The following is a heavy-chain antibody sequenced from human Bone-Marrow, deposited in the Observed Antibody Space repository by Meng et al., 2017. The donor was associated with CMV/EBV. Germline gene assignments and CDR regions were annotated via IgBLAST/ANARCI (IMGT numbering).Heavy chain of an antibody. CDR3: ARSYCSGATCFHIDY. CDR1: GFTFSGHA. V-gene: IGHV3-30-3*01. Sequence: AGFTFSGHAMHWVRQAPGKGLEWVADISSDGTREYYADSVKDRFTISRDNSKNTLYLHMNSLRAEDTAVYYCARSYCSGATCFHIDYWGHGTLVTVSS. D-gene: IGHD2-15*01. CDR2: ISSDGTRE. J-gene: IGHJ4*01.